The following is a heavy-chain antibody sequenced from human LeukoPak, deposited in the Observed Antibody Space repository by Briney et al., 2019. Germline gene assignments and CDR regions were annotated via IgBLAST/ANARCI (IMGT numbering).Heavy chain of an antibody. Sequence: PGGSLTLTCAASGFTFSSYAMHWVRQAPGKGLEWVAVISYDGSNKYYADSVKGRFTISRDNSKNTLYLQMNSLRAEATAVYYCARGGLGWLLYLPFDYWGQGTLVTVSS. CDR2: ISYDGSNK. V-gene: IGHV3-30-3*01. CDR3: ARGGLGWLLYLPFDY. CDR1: GFTFSSYA. J-gene: IGHJ4*02. D-gene: IGHD3-9*01.